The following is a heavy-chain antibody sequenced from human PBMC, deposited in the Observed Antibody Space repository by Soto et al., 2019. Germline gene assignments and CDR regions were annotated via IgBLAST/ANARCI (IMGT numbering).Heavy chain of an antibody. CDR3: ARVFSRDEIVVVPDYFDY. D-gene: IGHD3-22*01. CDR1: GGTFSSYA. CDR2: IIPICGTA. J-gene: IGHJ4*02. V-gene: IGHV1-69*13. Sequence: GASVKVSCKASGGTFSSYAISWVRQAPGQGLEWMGGIIPICGTANYAQKFQDRVTITADESTSTAYMELRSLRSEDTAVYYCARVFSRDEIVVVPDYFDYWGQGPLVTVSS.